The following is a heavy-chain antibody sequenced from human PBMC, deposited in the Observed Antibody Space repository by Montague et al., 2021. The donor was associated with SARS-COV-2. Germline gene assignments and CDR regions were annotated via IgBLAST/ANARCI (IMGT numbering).Heavy chain of an antibody. Sequence: SETLSLTCTVSGASISNSYCYWIRLPAGKGLEWIGRLYTRGSTTSIPSLTRRVPMSVATSKNQFSLKVTSVTAADTAIYYCARESGYSSGWGYYYVMDVWGQGTTVTVS. V-gene: IGHV4-4*07. J-gene: IGHJ6*02. D-gene: IGHD6-19*01. CDR1: GASISNSY. CDR2: LYTRGST. CDR3: ARESGYSSGWGYYYVMDV.